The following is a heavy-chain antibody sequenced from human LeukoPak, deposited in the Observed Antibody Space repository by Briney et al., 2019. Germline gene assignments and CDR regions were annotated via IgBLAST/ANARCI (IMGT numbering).Heavy chain of an antibody. V-gene: IGHV4-59*01. CDR3: VRADTVTTAYYFDY. CDR2: IYYSGST. J-gene: IGHJ4*02. D-gene: IGHD4-11*01. CDR1: GGSISSYY. Sequence: SETLSLTCTVSGGSISSYYWSWIRQPPGKGLEWIGYIYYSGSTNYNPSLKSRVTISVDTSKNQFSLKLSSVTAADTAVYYCVRADTVTTAYYFDYWGQGTLVTVSS.